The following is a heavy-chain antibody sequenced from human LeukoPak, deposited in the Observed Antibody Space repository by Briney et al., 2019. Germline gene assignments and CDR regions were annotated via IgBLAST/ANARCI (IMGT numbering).Heavy chain of an antibody. CDR2: INHSGST. CDR1: GGSSSGFY. J-gene: IGHJ4*02. Sequence: SETLSLTCAVYGGSSSGFYWSWVRQPPGKGLEWIGEINHSGSTNYNPSLKSRVTISVDTSKNQFSLKLSSVTAADTAVYYCARDLYYYGSGSYISLGYWGQGTLVTVSS. D-gene: IGHD3-10*01. CDR3: ARDLYYYGSGSYISLGY. V-gene: IGHV4-34*01.